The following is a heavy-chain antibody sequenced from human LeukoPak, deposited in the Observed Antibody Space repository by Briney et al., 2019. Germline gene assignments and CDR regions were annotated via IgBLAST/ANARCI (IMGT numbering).Heavy chain of an antibody. J-gene: IGHJ4*02. Sequence: QSGGSLRLSCAASGFTVSSNYMSWVRQAPGKGLEWVSVIYSGGSTYYADSVKGRFTISRDNSKNTLYLQMNSLRAEDTAVYYCARSASIAAAAELDYWGQGTLVTVSS. CDR3: ARSASIAAAAELDY. CDR2: IYSGGST. D-gene: IGHD6-13*01. V-gene: IGHV3-53*01. CDR1: GFTVSSNY.